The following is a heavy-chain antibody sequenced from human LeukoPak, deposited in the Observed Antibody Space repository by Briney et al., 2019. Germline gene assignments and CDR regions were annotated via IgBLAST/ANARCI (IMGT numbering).Heavy chain of an antibody. D-gene: IGHD4-23*01. CDR2: FYYVGST. V-gene: IGHV4-59*08. Sequence: PSETLSLTCTVSGGSINNYYWSWLRQPPGTGLEWIGYFYYVGSTNSNPSLKSRVTISMDTSKSQVSLKLTSVTAADTAVYYCATNYDGVLNDAFDIWGQGIMVAVSS. CDR1: GGSINNYY. CDR3: ATNYDGVLNDAFDI. J-gene: IGHJ3*02.